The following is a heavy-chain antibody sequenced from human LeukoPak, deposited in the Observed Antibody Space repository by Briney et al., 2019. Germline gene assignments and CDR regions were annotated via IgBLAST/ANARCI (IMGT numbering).Heavy chain of an antibody. V-gene: IGHV4-61*01. J-gene: IGHJ4*02. CDR2: IYYSGSP. D-gene: IGHD3-10*01. CDR3: ATSGSGSIGYFDY. Sequence: SETLSLTCTVSGDSDSSGSYYWSWIPQPPGKGLEWIGHIYYSGSPNSNPSLKSRVTIAVDTSKNQFSLKLSSVTAADTAVYYCATSGSGSIGYFDYWGQGTLVTASS. CDR1: GDSDSSGSYY.